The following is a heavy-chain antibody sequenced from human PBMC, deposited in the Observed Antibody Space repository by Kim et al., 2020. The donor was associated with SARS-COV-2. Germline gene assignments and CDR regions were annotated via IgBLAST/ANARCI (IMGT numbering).Heavy chain of an antibody. J-gene: IGHJ5*02. CDR3: ARGIIAARPGWFDP. CDR1: GGSISSYY. CDR2: TYYSGST. D-gene: IGHD6-6*01. Sequence: SETLSLTCTVSGGSISSYYWSWIRQPPGKGLEWIGYTYYSGSTNYNPSLKSRVTISVDTSKNQFSLKLSSVTAADPAVYYCARGIIAARPGWFDPWGQGTLVTVSS. V-gene: IGHV4-59*13.